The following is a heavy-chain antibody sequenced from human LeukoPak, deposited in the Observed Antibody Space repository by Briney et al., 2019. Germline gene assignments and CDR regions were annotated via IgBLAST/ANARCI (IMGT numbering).Heavy chain of an antibody. V-gene: IGHV3-48*01. Sequence: GGSLRLSCTASGFTFSSYNMNWVRQVPGKGLGWVSRISSSGSSTNYAESVKGRFTISRDNAKNTLYLQMNSLRAEDTGVYYCGRILGDIPWGQGTLVTVSS. CDR3: GRILGDIP. D-gene: IGHD2-21*02. CDR1: GFTFSSYN. CDR2: ISSSGSST. J-gene: IGHJ5*02.